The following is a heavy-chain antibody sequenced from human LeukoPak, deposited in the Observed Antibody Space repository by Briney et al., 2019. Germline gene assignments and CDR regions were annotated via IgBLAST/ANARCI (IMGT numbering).Heavy chain of an antibody. CDR3: ARAPQGSYPTDY. CDR1: GFTFSSYS. J-gene: IGHJ4*02. D-gene: IGHD1-26*01. Sequence: GGSLRLSCAASGFTFSSYSMNWVRQAPGKGLEWVSSISSSSYIYYADSVKGRFTISRDNAKNSLYLQINSLRAEDTAVYYCARAPQGSYPTDYWGQGTLVTVSS. CDR2: ISSSSYI. V-gene: IGHV3-21*01.